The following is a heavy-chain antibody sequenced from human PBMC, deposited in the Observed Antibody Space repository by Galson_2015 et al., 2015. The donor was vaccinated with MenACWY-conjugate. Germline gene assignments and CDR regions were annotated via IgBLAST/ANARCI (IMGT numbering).Heavy chain of an antibody. D-gene: IGHD1-26*01. CDR2: IYPGDSDT. CDR3: ARLGVVGATFSYFDY. Sequence: QSGAEVKKPGESLKISCQGSGYSFTSYWIAWVRQMPGKGLEWMGIIYPGDSDTRYSPSFQDQVTISADKSINTAYLQWSSLKASDTAMYYCARLGVVGATFSYFDYWGQGTLVTVSS. CDR1: GYSFTSYW. J-gene: IGHJ4*02. V-gene: IGHV5-51*01.